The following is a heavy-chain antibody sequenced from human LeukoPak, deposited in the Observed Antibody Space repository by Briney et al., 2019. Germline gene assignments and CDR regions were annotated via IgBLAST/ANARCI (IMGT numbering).Heavy chain of an antibody. D-gene: IGHD2-2*01. Sequence: PGGSLRLSCAASGFTFSSYAMTWVRQAPGKGLEWVSVISGSGGSTYYADSVKGRFTISRDNSKNTLYLQMNSLRAEDTAVYYCANFGCTSTSCLDYWGQGTLVTVSS. CDR3: ANFGCTSTSCLDY. V-gene: IGHV3-23*01. CDR2: ISGSGGST. J-gene: IGHJ4*02. CDR1: GFTFSSYA.